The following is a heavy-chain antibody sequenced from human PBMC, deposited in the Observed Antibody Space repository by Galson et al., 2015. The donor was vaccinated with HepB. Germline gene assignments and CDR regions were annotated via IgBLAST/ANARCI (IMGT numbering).Heavy chain of an antibody. Sequence: ETLSLTCAVYGGSFSGYYWSWIRQPPGKGLEWIGEINHSGSTNYNPSLKSRVTISVDTSKNQFSLKLSSVTAADTAVYYCARGPWSSSWYNPNYFDYWGQGTLVTVSS. V-gene: IGHV4-34*01. CDR2: INHSGST. CDR1: GGSFSGYY. J-gene: IGHJ4*02. CDR3: ARGPWSSSWYNPNYFDY. D-gene: IGHD6-13*01.